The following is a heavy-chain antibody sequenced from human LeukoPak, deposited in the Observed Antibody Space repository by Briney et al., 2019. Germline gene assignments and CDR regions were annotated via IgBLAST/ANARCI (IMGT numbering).Heavy chain of an antibody. V-gene: IGHV7-4-1*02. Sequence: ASVKVTCKRCGYTFKTYAINWLRQAPGQGLEWLGWINPSNGNPTYAQGFTGRFVFSLDTSVSTAFLHISSLQIEDTAVYYCARDTPDGRVTKFDYWGQGTLVTVSS. CDR2: INPSNGNP. CDR1: GYTFKTYA. J-gene: IGHJ4*02. D-gene: IGHD4-17*01. CDR3: ARDTPDGRVTKFDY.